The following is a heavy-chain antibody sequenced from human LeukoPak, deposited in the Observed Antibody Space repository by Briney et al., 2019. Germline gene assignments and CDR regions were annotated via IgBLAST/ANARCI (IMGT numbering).Heavy chain of an antibody. CDR1: GGSISSGDYY. V-gene: IGHV4-30-4*08. D-gene: IGHD6-13*01. J-gene: IGHJ5*02. Sequence: PSQTLSLTCTVSGGSISSGDYYWSWIRQPPGKGLEWIGYIYYSGNTYYNPSLKSRVTISVDTSKNQFSLKLSSVTAADTAVYYCARDMAAAYNWFDPWGQGTLVTVSS. CDR2: IYYSGNT. CDR3: ARDMAAAYNWFDP.